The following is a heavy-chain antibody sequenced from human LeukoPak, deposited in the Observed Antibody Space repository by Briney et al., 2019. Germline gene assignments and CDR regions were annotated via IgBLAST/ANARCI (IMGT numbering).Heavy chain of an antibody. CDR3: ARDSLTSSSVSFDP. V-gene: IGHV1-8*01. D-gene: IGHD6-6*01. CDR1: GHTFTSYD. J-gene: IGHJ5*02. CDR2: MNPNSGNT. Sequence: GASVKVSCKASGHTFTSYDINWVRQATGQGLEWMGWMNPNSGNTGYAQKFQGRVAMTRNTSISTAYMELSSLRSEDTAVYYCARDSLTSSSVSFDPWGQGTLVTVSS.